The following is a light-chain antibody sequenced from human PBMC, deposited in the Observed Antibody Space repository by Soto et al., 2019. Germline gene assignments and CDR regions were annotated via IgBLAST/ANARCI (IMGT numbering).Light chain of an antibody. Sequence: DIQMTQSPSTLSASVGDRVTINCRASQSISTWLAWYQQKPGKAPKLLIYKASSLESGVPSRFSGSGSGTEFTLTISSLQPDDFATYYCQQYINRWTFGQGTKV. V-gene: IGKV1-5*03. CDR3: QQYINRWT. J-gene: IGKJ1*01. CDR2: KAS. CDR1: QSISTW.